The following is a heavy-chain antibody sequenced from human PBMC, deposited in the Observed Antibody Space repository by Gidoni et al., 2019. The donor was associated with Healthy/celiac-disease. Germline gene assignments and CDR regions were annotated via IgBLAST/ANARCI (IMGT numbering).Heavy chain of an antibody. J-gene: IGHJ4*02. D-gene: IGHD3-3*01. CDR2: IYWNDDK. V-gene: IGHV2-5*01. CDR3: AHSDYDFWSGPTGYFDY. CDR1: GFSLSPSRVG. Sequence: QITLTESGPTLVKPTQTLPLTCTFSGFSLSPSRVGVGWIRQPPGKALEWLALIYWNDDKRYSPSLKSRLTITKDTSKNQVVLTMTNMDPVDTATYYFAHSDYDFWSGPTGYFDYWGQGTLVTVSS.